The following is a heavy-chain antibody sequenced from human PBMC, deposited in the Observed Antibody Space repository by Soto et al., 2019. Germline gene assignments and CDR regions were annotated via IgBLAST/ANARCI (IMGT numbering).Heavy chain of an antibody. CDR2: TSPNNGTT. CDR3: ARDRGRYCGGSCYYYYYGMDV. D-gene: IGHD2-15*01. Sequence: GASVKVSCKTSGYSFTTYGVSWLRQAPGQGLEWMGWTSPNNGTTKYAQKFQGRVTMTTDKSTNTAYMELRSLRSEDTAVYYCARDRGRYCGGSCYYYYYGMDVWGQGTTVTVSS. CDR1: GYSFTTYG. V-gene: IGHV1-18*01. J-gene: IGHJ6*02.